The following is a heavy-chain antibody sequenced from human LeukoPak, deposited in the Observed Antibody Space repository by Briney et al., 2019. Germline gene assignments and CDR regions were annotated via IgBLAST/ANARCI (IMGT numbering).Heavy chain of an antibody. J-gene: IGHJ4*02. V-gene: IGHV3-21*04. Sequence: GGSLRLSCAASGFTLSSYSMNWVRQAPGKGLEWVSSISSSSSYIYYADSVKGRFTISRDNAKNSLYLQMNSLRAEDTAVYYCARDSYYDSPIGYFDYWGQGTLVTVSS. CDR1: GFTLSSYS. CDR3: ARDSYYDSPIGYFDY. CDR2: ISSSSSYI. D-gene: IGHD3-22*01.